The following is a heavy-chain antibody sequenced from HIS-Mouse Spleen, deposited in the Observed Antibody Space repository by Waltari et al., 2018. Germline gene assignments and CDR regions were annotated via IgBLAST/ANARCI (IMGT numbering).Heavy chain of an antibody. D-gene: IGHD6-13*01. J-gene: IGHJ2*01. V-gene: IGHV4-39*07. CDR2: IYDSGNT. Sequence: QLQLQESGPGLVKPSETLSLTCTVSGGSISSSSYYWGWIRQPPGKGLEWIGRIYDSGNTTYKPSPKRRGTISVDTSKNQFSLKLSSVTAADTAVYYCAREIPYSSSWYDWYFDLWGRGTLVTVSS. CDR3: AREIPYSSSWYDWYFDL. CDR1: GGSISSSSYY.